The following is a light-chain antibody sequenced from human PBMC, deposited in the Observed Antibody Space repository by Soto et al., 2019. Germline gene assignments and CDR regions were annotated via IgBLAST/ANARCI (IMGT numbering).Light chain of an antibody. Sequence: IHMTQSPSSLSASVGDRVTITCRASQRITTYLNWYQQKPGKAPKLLISTAATLQGGVPSRFSGSGSGTYFTLTITTLQPEDFATYFCQQSYSTPYTFGQGTKLESK. CDR2: TAA. CDR3: QQSYSTPYT. J-gene: IGKJ2*01. CDR1: QRITTY. V-gene: IGKV1-39*01.